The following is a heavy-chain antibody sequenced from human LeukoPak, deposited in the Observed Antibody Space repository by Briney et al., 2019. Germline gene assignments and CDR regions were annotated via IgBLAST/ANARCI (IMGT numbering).Heavy chain of an antibody. CDR3: ARAGYSYGTGYYFDY. D-gene: IGHD5-18*01. Sequence: PSETPSLTCSVSGASISSDYWSWIRQPPGKGLEWIGYIYYTGATYYNPSLKSRVTISLDTSKNQFSLKLSSVTAADAAVYYCARAGYSYGTGYYFDYWGQGALVTVSS. CDR1: GASISSDY. J-gene: IGHJ4*02. V-gene: IGHV4-59*01. CDR2: IYYTGAT.